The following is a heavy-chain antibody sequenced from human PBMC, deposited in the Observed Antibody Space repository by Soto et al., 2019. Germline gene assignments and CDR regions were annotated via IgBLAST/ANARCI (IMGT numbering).Heavy chain of an antibody. D-gene: IGHD3-9*01. J-gene: IGHJ4*02. Sequence: ASVKVSCKASGYSFIDYYMHWVRQAPGQGFEWMGRISPKSGGTNYAQKFEGRVTMTWDTSLNTAYMELSSLVSEDTAVYYCARPPGYISDWYYFDLWGQGTLVTVSS. CDR1: GYSFIDYY. CDR2: ISPKSGGT. CDR3: ARPPGYISDWYYFDL. V-gene: IGHV1-2*02.